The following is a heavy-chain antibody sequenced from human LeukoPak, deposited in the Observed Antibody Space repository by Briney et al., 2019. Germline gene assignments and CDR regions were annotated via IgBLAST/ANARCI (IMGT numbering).Heavy chain of an antibody. V-gene: IGHV3-7*01. Sequence: GGSLRLSCAASGLTFSDHYMDWVRQAPGKGLEWVANIKQDGSEKYYVDSVKGRFTISRDNAKNSLYLQMNSLRADDTAVYYCARALLQWLPYYFYYMDVRGKGTTVTASS. CDR3: ARALLQWLPYYFYYMDV. CDR1: GLTFSDHY. CDR2: IKQDGSEK. J-gene: IGHJ6*03. D-gene: IGHD6-19*01.